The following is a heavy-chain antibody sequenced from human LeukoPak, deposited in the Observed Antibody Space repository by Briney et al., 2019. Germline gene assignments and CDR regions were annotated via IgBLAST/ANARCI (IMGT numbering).Heavy chain of an antibody. CDR2: ISSSSNYI. Sequence: RGSLRLSCAASGFTFSSYSMSWVRQAPGKGLEWVSSISSSSNYIYYADSVKGRFTISRDNAKNSLYLQMNSLRAEDTAVYYCARDPSSGWYLKGWFDPWGQGTLVTVSS. D-gene: IGHD6-19*01. V-gene: IGHV3-21*01. CDR3: ARDPSSGWYLKGWFDP. J-gene: IGHJ5*02. CDR1: GFTFSSYS.